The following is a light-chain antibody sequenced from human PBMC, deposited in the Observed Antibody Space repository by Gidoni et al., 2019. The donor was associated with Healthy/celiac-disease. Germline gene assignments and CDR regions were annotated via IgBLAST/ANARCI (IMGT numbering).Light chain of an antibody. CDR2: DVS. Sequence: VSGSPGQSITISCTGTSSDVGGYNYVSWYQQHPGKAPKLMIYDVSNRPSGVSNRFSGSKSGNTASLTISGLQAEDEADYYCSSYTSSSTQVFGGGTKLTVL. V-gene: IGLV2-14*03. CDR1: SSDVGGYNY. CDR3: SSYTSSSTQV. J-gene: IGLJ3*02.